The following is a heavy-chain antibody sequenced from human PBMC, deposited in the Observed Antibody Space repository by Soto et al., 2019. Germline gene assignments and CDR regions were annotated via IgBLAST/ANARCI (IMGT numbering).Heavy chain of an antibody. D-gene: IGHD3-22*01. CDR3: TTFRYFYDSSGYYLWDF. V-gene: IGHV3-15*07. Sequence: GGSLRLSCAASGFTFSSAWMNWVRQAPGKGLEWVGRIKSQTDGGTTDYAAPVKGRFTISRDDSKNTLYPQMDSLKTEDTAVYFCTTFRYFYDSSGYYLWDFWGQGTLVTVSS. CDR2: IKSQTDGGTT. J-gene: IGHJ4*02. CDR1: GFTFSSAW.